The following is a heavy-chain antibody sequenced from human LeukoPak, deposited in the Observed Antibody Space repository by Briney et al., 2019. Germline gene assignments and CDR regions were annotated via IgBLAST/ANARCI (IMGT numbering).Heavy chain of an antibody. D-gene: IGHD2-15*01. J-gene: IGHJ6*02. V-gene: IGHV4-59*01. CDR2: IYYSGST. CDR3: ARDKAAYCSGGSCYYYYGMDV. CDR1: GGSISSYY. Sequence: PSETLSLTCTVSGGSISSYYWSWIWQPPGKGLEWIGYIYYSGSTNYNPSLKSRVTISVDTSKNQFSLKLSSVTAADTAVYYCARDKAAYCSGGSCYYYYGMDVWGQGTTVTVSS.